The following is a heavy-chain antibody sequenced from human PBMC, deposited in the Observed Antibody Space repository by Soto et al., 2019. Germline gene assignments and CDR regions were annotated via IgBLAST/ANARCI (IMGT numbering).Heavy chain of an antibody. CDR3: ARHNSTVSLLDH. D-gene: IGHD4-17*01. V-gene: IGHV4-59*08. Sequence: QVQLQESGPGLVKPSETLSLTCTVSGDSISPYYWSWIRQPPGKGLEWIGFIYSFGSTNYNASLESRVSMSVDTSTKQVSLKWTSVTAADTAVYYCARHNSTVSLLDHWGQGMLVTVSS. CDR2: IYSFGST. CDR1: GDSISPYY. J-gene: IGHJ4*02.